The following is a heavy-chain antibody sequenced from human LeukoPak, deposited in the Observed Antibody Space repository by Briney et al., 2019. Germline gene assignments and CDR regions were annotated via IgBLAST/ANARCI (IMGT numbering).Heavy chain of an antibody. V-gene: IGHV1-18*01. Sequence: ASVKVSCKTSGYTFTSYGISWVRQAPGQGLEWMGWISAYNGNTNYAQKLQGRVTMTTDTSTSTAYMELRSLRSDDTAVYYCARDRRMITFGGVIAYWGPGTLVTVSS. CDR2: ISAYNGNT. J-gene: IGHJ4*02. CDR3: ARDRRMITFGGVIAY. D-gene: IGHD3-16*01. CDR1: GYTFTSYG.